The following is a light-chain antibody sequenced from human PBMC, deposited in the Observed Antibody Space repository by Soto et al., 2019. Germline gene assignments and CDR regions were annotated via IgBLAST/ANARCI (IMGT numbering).Light chain of an antibody. J-gene: IGKJ1*01. CDR3: QQDYNFPRT. CDR2: FAS. V-gene: IGKV1-39*01. CDR1: ETIDTY. Sequence: DIQMTQSPSSLSASVGARVTITCRASETIDTYLKWYQQKPGKAPRLLIYFASSLQSGVPVRFSGSGSGTEFTRTITSLQREDFATYFCQQDYNFPRTFGLGTKLEIK.